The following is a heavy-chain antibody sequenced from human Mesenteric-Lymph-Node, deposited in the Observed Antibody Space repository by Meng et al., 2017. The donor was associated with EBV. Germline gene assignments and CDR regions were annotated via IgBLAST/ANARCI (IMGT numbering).Heavy chain of an antibody. V-gene: IGHV4-4*02. CDR3: ARGGSGWYQVGSY. J-gene: IGHJ4*02. Sequence: QVQVQESGLGLGEVSGTLSLPCFCSGCSISSSNWWSWVRQSPGKGLEWIGEIYHGESTNYNPSLKSRVTISVDKAKNQFSLKLSSVTAADTAVYYCARGGSGWYQVGSYWGQGTLVTVSS. CDR1: GCSISSSNW. CDR2: IYHGEST. D-gene: IGHD6-19*01.